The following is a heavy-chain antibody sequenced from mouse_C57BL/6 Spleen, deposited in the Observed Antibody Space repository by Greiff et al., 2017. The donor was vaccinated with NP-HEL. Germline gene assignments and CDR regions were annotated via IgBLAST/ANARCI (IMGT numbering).Heavy chain of an antibody. J-gene: IGHJ3*01. CDR3: TRGDYGN. CDR2: IDPETGGT. V-gene: IGHV1-15*01. CDR1: GYTFTDYE. D-gene: IGHD2-1*01. Sequence: VKLQQSGAELVRPGASVTLSCKASGYTFTDYEMHWVKQTPVHGLEWIGAIDPETGGTAYNQKFKGKAILTADKSSSTAYMELRSLTSEDSAVYYCTRGDYGNWGQGTLVTVSA.